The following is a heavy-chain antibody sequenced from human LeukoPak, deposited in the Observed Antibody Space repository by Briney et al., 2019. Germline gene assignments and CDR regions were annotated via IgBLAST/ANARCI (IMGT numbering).Heavy chain of an antibody. CDR2: VYSSGST. Sequence: SETLSLTCTVSGGSISSYYWSWIRQPPGKGLEWIGHVYSSGSTHYNPSLKSRVTISIDTSKDQFSLKLSSVTAADTAVYYCARDRGSSGWFDSWGQGTLVTVSS. D-gene: IGHD6-19*01. CDR1: GGSISSYY. J-gene: IGHJ5*01. V-gene: IGHV4-4*08. CDR3: ARDRGSSGWFDS.